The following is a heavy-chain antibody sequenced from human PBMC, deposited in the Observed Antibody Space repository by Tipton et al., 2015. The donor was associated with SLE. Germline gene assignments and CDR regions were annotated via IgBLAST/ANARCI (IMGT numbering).Heavy chain of an antibody. CDR1: GGSISSGNYY. CDR3: ALQYDSTGYYWF. Sequence: TLSLTCTVSGGSISSGNYYWGWIRQPAGKALEWIGRVHISGSTNYNPSLKSRVTISVDTSKNQFSLTLSSVTAADTAVYYCALQYDSTGYYWFWGQGTLVTVSS. D-gene: IGHD3-22*01. V-gene: IGHV4-61*02. J-gene: IGHJ4*02. CDR2: VHISGST.